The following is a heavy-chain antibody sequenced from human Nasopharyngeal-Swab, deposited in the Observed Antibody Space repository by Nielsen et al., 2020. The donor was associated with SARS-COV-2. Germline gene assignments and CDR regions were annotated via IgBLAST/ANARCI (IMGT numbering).Heavy chain of an antibody. J-gene: IGHJ4*02. CDR1: RFTVSSNY. CDR3: ARGCYDSIR. Sequence: GESLKISCAASRFTVSSNYMSWVRQAPGKGLEWVSVIYSGGSTYYADSVKGRFTISRDNSKNTLYLQMNSLRAEDTAVYYCARGCYDSIRWGQGTLVTVSS. V-gene: IGHV3-66*01. D-gene: IGHD3-22*01. CDR2: IYSGGST.